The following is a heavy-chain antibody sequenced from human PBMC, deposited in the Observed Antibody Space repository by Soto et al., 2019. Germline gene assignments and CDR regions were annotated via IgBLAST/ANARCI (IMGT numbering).Heavy chain of an antibody. CDR2: IYYTGTT. J-gene: IGHJ5*01. Sequence: QVQLQESGPGLVKPSQTLSLTCSVSSGSISSDKYYWTWIRQSPGKGLEWIGHIYYTGTTHYNPSVTSRVIILLDKSKDQFSLTLTSVTAADTGVYYCATVMHDYCTNWVDSWGQGILVTVSS. CDR1: SGSISSDKYY. D-gene: IGHD4-17*01. V-gene: IGHV4-30-4*01. CDR3: ATVMHDYCTNWVDS.